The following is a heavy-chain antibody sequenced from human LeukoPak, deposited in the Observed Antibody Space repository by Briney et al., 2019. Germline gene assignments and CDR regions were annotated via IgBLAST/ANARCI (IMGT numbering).Heavy chain of an antibody. CDR2: MNPNSGNT. D-gene: IGHD2-15*01. J-gene: IGHJ6*03. Sequence: ASVKVSCKASGYTFTSYDINWVRQATGQGLEWMGWMNPNSGNTGYAQKFQGRVTITRNTSISTAYMELSSLRSEDTAVYYCARGAFVGPYYYYYMDVWGKGTTVTVSS. V-gene: IGHV1-8*03. CDR3: ARGAFVGPYYYYYMDV. CDR1: GYTFTSYD.